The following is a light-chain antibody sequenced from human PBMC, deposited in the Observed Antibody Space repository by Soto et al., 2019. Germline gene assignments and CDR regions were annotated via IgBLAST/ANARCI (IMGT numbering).Light chain of an antibody. Sequence: DIQMTQSPSSLSASVGDRVTITCRASQDISNYLNWYQQRPGKAPKLLIYDASNLERGVSSRFSGTRSGTHFTFAITSLQPEDVATYYCLQSDSLPITFDQGTRLEI. CDR2: DAS. CDR1: QDISNY. CDR3: LQSDSLPIT. V-gene: IGKV1-33*01. J-gene: IGKJ5*01.